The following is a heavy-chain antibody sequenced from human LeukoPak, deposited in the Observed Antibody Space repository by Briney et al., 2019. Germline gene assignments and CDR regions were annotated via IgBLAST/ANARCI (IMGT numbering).Heavy chain of an antibody. D-gene: IGHD2-2*01. Sequence: PGGSLRLSCAASGFAFSTYAMSWVRQAPGKGLEWVSAISGSGDRTYYTDSVKGRFSISRDSSKNTLYLQMNSLRAEDTAVYYCAKERTSEGYFDYWGQGALVTVSS. V-gene: IGHV3-23*01. CDR1: GFAFSTYA. J-gene: IGHJ4*02. CDR2: ISGSGDRT. CDR3: AKERTSEGYFDY.